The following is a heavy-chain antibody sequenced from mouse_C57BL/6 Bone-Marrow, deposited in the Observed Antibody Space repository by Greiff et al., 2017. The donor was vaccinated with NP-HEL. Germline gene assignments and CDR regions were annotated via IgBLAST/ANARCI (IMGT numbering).Heavy chain of an antibody. CDR1: GYEFSNYW. CDR3: ARGAY. CDR2: IYPGDGDT. J-gene: IGHJ3*01. V-gene: IGHV1-80*01. Sequence: VKLMEPGAELVKPGASVKISCKASGYEFSNYWMNWVKQRPGKGLEWIGQIYPGDGDTNYNGKFKDKATLTADKSSSTAYMQLSRLTSEDSAVYFCARGAYWGQGTLVTVSA.